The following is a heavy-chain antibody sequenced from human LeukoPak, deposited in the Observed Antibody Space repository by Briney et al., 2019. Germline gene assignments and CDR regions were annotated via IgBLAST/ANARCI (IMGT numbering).Heavy chain of an antibody. V-gene: IGHV3-23*01. D-gene: IGHD3-10*01. CDR3: AKHAGYDYHYGMDV. CDR1: GFTFSSYA. J-gene: IGHJ6*02. CDR2: ISGRSGST. Sequence: AGGSLRLSCAASGFTFSSYAMSWVRQAPGKGLEWVSVISGRSGSTYYADSVKGRFTISRDNSRNTLYLQMNSLRAEDTAVYYCAKHAGYDYHYGMDVWGQGTTVTVSS.